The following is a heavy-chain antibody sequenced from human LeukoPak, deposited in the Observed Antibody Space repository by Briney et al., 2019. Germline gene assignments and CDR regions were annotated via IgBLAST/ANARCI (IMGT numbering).Heavy chain of an antibody. CDR2: IRTNTGSP. Sequence: ASVKVSCRASGYTFTTYAINWVRQAPGQGLEYMGWIRTNTGSPTYAQGFTGRFVFSLDTSVNTAYLQISSQKAEDTAVYYCAKDLDSAAFDIWGQGTMVTVSS. J-gene: IGHJ3*02. CDR3: AKDLDSAAFDI. CDR1: GYTFTTYA. V-gene: IGHV7-4-1*02. D-gene: IGHD2-15*01.